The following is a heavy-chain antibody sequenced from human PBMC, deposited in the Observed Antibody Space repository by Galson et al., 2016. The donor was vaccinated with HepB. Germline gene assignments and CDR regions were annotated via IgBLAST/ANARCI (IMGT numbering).Heavy chain of an antibody. V-gene: IGHV3-23*01. D-gene: IGHD5-18*01. CDR3: AKDRPNTAMVANWFDA. J-gene: IGHJ5*02. Sequence: SLRLSCAASGFTFNYYAVSWVRQAPGKGLERVSGLTGSGTSTYYADSVKGRFTISRDNSKNTVYLQMNSLRVEDTAVYYCAKDRPNTAMVANWFDAWGQGTLVTVSS. CDR1: GFTFNYYA. CDR2: LTGSGTST.